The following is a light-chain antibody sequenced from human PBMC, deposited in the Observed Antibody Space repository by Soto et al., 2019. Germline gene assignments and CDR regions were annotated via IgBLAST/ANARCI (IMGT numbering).Light chain of an antibody. CDR1: QRVSSN. CDR3: QQYNNWPPYT. Sequence: EIVMTQSPVTLSVSPGERATLSCRASQRVSSNVAVYQQKPGQAPRLLIYGASTRATGIPARFSGSGSETEFTLTISSLQSEDFAVYYCQQYNNWPPYTFGQGTKVDIK. V-gene: IGKV3-15*01. J-gene: IGKJ2*01. CDR2: GAS.